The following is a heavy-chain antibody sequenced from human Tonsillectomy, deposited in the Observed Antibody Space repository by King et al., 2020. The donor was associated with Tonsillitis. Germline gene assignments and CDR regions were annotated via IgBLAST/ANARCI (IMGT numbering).Heavy chain of an antibody. V-gene: IGHV3-23*03. CDR2: IYGGGSST. Sequence: VQLVESGGGLVQPGGSLRLSCAASGFTFSSYAMSWVRQAPGKGLEWVSVIYGGGSSTYYADSVKGRFTISRDNSKNTLYMQMNSLRAEDTAVYYCAKEGGVYCSSTSCSDLSFDYWGQGTLVTVSS. CDR3: AKEGGVYCSSTSCSDLSFDY. CDR1: GFTFSSYA. J-gene: IGHJ4*02. D-gene: IGHD2-2*01.